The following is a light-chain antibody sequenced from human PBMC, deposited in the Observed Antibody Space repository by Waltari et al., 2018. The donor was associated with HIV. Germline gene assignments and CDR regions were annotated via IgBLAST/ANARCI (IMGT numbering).Light chain of an antibody. CDR1: SGSVSARNC. Sequence: QTVVTQEPSFSVSPGGTVTLTCGLSSGSVSARNCASWYQQFPGQAPLTLIHSTNTRSSGFPDRFSGSILGNKAALTITGAQADDESDYFCVLNLGRGIVVFGGGTKLTVL. CDR2: STN. CDR3: VLNLGRGIVV. V-gene: IGLV8-61*01. J-gene: IGLJ2*01.